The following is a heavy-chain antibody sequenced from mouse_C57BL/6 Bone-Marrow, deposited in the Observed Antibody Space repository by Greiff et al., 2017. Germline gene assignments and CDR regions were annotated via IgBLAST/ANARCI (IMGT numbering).Heavy chain of an antibody. CDR2: FYPGSGSI. J-gene: IGHJ1*03. D-gene: IGHD1-2*01. Sequence: VQPQQSGAELVKPGASVKLSCKASGYTFTEYTIHWVKQRSGQGLEWIGWFYPGSGSIKYNEQFTDKATLTADKSSSTVYMELSRLTSEDSAVXFCAKHEEPGYTNRDWYFDDWGTGTTVTVSA. CDR1: GYTFTEYT. CDR3: AKHEEPGYTNRDWYFDD. V-gene: IGHV1-62-2*01.